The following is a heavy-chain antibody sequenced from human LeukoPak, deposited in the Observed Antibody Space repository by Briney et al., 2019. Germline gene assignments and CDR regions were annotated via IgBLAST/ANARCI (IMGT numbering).Heavy chain of an antibody. J-gene: IGHJ5*02. CDR2: TNHSGST. CDR1: GGSFSGYY. Sequence: TSETLSLTCAVYGGSFSGYYWSWIRQPPGKGLEWIGETNHSGSTNYNPSLKSRVTISVDTSKNQFSLKLSSVTAADTAVYYCARLGPYDFWSGYPWFDPWGQGTLVTVSS. CDR3: ARLGPYDFWSGYPWFDP. V-gene: IGHV4-34*01. D-gene: IGHD3-3*01.